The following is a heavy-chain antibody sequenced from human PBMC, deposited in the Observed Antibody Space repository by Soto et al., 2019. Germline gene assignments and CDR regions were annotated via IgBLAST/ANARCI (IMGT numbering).Heavy chain of an antibody. CDR3: AFDYGDYRFFDY. D-gene: IGHD4-17*01. J-gene: IGHJ4*02. V-gene: IGHV1-18*04. CDR1: GYTFTSYG. CDR2: ISAYNGNT. Sequence: ASVKVSCKASGYTFTSYGISWVRQAPGQGLEWMGWISAYNGNTNYAQKLQGRVTMTTDTSTSTAYMELRSLRSDGTAVYYCAFDYGDYRFFDYWGQGTLVTVSS.